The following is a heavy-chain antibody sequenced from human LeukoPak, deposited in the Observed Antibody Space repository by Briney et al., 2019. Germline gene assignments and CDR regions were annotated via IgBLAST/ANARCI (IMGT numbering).Heavy chain of an antibody. V-gene: IGHV3-21*01. CDR2: ISSSSSYI. D-gene: IGHD2-2*01. J-gene: IGHJ6*03. CDR3: ARGDCSSTSCYPEGYYYYYYYMDV. Sequence: GGSLRLSCAASGFTFSTYGMHWVRQAPGKGLEWVSSISSSSSYIYYADSVKGRFTISRDNAKNSLYLQMNSLRAEDTAVYYCARGDCSSTSCYPEGYYYYYYYMDVWGKGTTVTVSS. CDR1: GFTFSTYG.